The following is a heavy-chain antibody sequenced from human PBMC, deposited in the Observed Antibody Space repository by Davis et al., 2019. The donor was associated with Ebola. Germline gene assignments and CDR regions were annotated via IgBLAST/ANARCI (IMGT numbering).Heavy chain of an antibody. Sequence: GESLKISCAASGFTVSSNYMSWVRQAPGKGLAWVSVIYSGGSTYYADSVKGRFTISRDNSKNALYLQMNRLRAEETAVYYCARKGGDYYYYGMDVWGKGTTVTVSS. CDR3: ARKGGDYYYYGMDV. V-gene: IGHV3-66*02. J-gene: IGHJ6*04. CDR1: GFTVSSNY. CDR2: IYSGGST. D-gene: IGHD3-16*01.